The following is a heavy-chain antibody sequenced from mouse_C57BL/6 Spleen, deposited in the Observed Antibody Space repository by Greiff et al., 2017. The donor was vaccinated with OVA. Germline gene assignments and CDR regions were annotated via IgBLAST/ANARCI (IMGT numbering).Heavy chain of an antibody. Sequence: QVQLQQSGPELVKPGASVKISCKASGYAFSSSWMNWVKQRPGKGLEWIGRIYPGDGDTNYNGKFKGKATLTADKSSSTAYMQLSSLTSEDSAVYFCARSDYYGSSPYWYFDVWGTGTTVIVSS. V-gene: IGHV1-82*01. J-gene: IGHJ1*03. CDR2: IYPGDGDT. CDR3: ARSDYYGSSPYWYFDV. D-gene: IGHD1-1*01. CDR1: GYAFSSSW.